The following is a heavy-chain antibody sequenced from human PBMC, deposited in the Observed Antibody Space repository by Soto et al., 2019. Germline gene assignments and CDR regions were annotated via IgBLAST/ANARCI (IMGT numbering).Heavy chain of an antibody. CDR1: GGSISSGSYY. Sequence: SETLLLTXSVSGGSISSGSYYWGWIRQPPGKGLEWIGSIYYSGSTYYNPSLKSRVTIYVDTSKNQFSLKLSSVTAADTAVYYCARHNNGMDVWGQGTTVTVS. CDR3: ARHNNGMDV. J-gene: IGHJ6*02. V-gene: IGHV4-39*01. CDR2: IYYSGST.